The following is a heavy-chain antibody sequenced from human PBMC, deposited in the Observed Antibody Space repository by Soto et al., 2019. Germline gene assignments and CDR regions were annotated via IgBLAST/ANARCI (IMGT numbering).Heavy chain of an antibody. Sequence: QVQLVQSGAEVKKPGASVKVSCKASGEPFSNYDLKWVRQATGQGLEWMGWMNPNSGNTGAARKFQGRVTLTRNTSISTADMELSILRSEDAAVYACARCLTGMDDWCKGNTVTVS. V-gene: IGHV1-8*01. CDR1: GEPFSNYD. CDR3: ARCLTGMDD. J-gene: IGHJ6*04. CDR2: MNPNSGNT. D-gene: IGHD3-10*01.